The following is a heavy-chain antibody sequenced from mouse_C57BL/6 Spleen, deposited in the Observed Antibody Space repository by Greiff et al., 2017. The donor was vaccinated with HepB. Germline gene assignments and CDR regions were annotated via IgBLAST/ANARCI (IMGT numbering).Heavy chain of an antibody. V-gene: IGHV1-80*01. CDR2: IYPGDGDT. Sequence: QVQLQQSGAELVKPGASVKISCKASGYAFSSYWMNWVKQRPGKGLEWIGQIYPGDGDTNYNGKFKGKATLTADKSSSTAYMQLSSLTSEDSAVYFCARALHYYGSSYVSYWYFDVWGTGTTVTVSS. CDR3: ARALHYYGSSYVSYWYFDV. D-gene: IGHD1-1*01. J-gene: IGHJ1*03. CDR1: GYAFSSYW.